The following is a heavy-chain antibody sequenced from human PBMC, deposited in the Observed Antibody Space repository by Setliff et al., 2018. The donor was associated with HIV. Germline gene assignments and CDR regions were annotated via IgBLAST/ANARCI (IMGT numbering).Heavy chain of an antibody. CDR2: ISYDGSNK. CDR1: GFTFSSYA. D-gene: IGHD3-10*01. J-gene: IGHJ6*02. CDR3: ARSVIGYYYYGMDV. Sequence: GGFLRLSCAASGFTFSSYAMHWVRQAPGKGLEWVAVISYDGSNKYYADSVKGRFTISRDNSKNTLYLQMNSLRAEDTAVYYCARSVIGYYYYGMDVWGQGTLVTVSS. V-gene: IGHV3-30*01.